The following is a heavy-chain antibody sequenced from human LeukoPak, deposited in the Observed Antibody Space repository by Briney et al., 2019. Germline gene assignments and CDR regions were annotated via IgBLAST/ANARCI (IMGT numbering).Heavy chain of an antibody. Sequence: GGSLRLSCAASGFTFNSYAMHWVRQAPGKGLEWVAVILYDGSNKYYADSVKGRFTISRDNSKNTLYLQMNSLRAEDTAVYYCARGASVVAGSDNAFDIWGQGTMVTVSS. V-gene: IGHV3-30*03. CDR2: ILYDGSNK. CDR3: ARGASVVAGSDNAFDI. J-gene: IGHJ3*02. D-gene: IGHD6-19*01. CDR1: GFTFNSYA.